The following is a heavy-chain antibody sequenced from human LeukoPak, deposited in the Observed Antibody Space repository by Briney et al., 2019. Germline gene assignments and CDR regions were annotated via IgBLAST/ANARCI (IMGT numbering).Heavy chain of an antibody. CDR3: ARKNRYCSGGSCYRTYYYYYYMDV. V-gene: IGHV4-34*01. D-gene: IGHD2-15*01. Sequence: SETLSLTCAVYGGSFSGYYWSWIRQPPGKGLEWIGEINHSGSTNYNPSLKSRVTISVDTSKNQFSLKLSSVTAADTAVYYCARKNRYCSGGSCYRTYYYYYYMDVWGKGTTVTISS. CDR1: GGSFSGYY. CDR2: INHSGST. J-gene: IGHJ6*03.